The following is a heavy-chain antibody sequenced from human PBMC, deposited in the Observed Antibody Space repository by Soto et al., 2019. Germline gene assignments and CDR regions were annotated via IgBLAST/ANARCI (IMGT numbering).Heavy chain of an antibody. J-gene: IGHJ6*02. CDR3: VKDFYGSGSYQVCASGMDV. V-gene: IGHV3-64D*06. D-gene: IGHD3-10*01. CDR1: GFTFSSYA. Sequence: GGSLRLSCSASGFTFSSYAMHWVRQAPGKGLEYVSAISSNGGSTYYADSVKGRFTISRDNSKNTLYLQMSSLRAEDTAVYYCVKDFYGSGSYQVCASGMDVWGQGTTVTVYS. CDR2: ISSNGGST.